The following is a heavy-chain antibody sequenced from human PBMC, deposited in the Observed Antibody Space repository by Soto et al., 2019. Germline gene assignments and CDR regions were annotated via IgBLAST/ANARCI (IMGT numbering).Heavy chain of an antibody. CDR2: INHSGST. CDR1: GGSFSGYY. J-gene: IGHJ3*02. V-gene: IGHV4-34*01. Sequence: SETLSLTCAVYGGSFSGYYWSWIRQPPGKGLKWIGEINHSGSTNYNPSLKSRVTISVDTSKNQFSLKLSSVTAADTAVYYCARYRRYCSGGSCYSKDDAFDIWGQGTMVTVSS. D-gene: IGHD2-15*01. CDR3: ARYRRYCSGGSCYSKDDAFDI.